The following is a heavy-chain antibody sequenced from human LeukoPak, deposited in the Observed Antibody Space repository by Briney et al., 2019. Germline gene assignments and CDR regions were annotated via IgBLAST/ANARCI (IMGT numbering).Heavy chain of an antibody. CDR1: GGSISSGSYY. Sequence: SETLSLTCTVSGGSISSGSYYWSWIRQPAGKGLEWIGRIYTSGSTSYNPSLESRVTISVDTSKNQFSLKLKLSSVTAADTAVYYCARVPPAFDIWGQGTMVTVSS. CDR3: ARVPPAFDI. J-gene: IGHJ3*02. V-gene: IGHV4-61*02. CDR2: IYTSGST.